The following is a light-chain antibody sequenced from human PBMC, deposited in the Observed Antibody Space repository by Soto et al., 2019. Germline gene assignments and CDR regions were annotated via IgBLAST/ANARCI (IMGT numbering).Light chain of an antibody. CDR1: QTISSW. CDR2: DAS. J-gene: IGKJ1*01. CDR3: QQYQSYSKT. Sequence: DIQMTQSPSTLSASVGDRVTITCRASQTISSWLAWYQQKPGKAPKVLIYDASSLESGISSRFSGSGFGTEFTLTITRLQTDDFATYYCQQYQSYSKTFGQGTKVDIK. V-gene: IGKV1-5*01.